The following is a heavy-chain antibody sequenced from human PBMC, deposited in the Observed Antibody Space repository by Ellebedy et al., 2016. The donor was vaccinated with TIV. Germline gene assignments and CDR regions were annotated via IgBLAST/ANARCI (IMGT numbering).Heavy chain of an antibody. CDR2: ISYDGSNK. CDR3: ARGTMEQGFYYYGMDV. Sequence: LSLTXXASGFTFSSYAMHWVRQAPGKGLEWVAVISYDGSNKYYADSVKGRFTISRDNSKNTLYLQMNSLRAEDTAVYYCARGTMEQGFYYYGMDVWGQGTTVTVSS. CDR1: GFTFSSYA. J-gene: IGHJ6*02. D-gene: IGHD1/OR15-1a*01. V-gene: IGHV3-30-3*01.